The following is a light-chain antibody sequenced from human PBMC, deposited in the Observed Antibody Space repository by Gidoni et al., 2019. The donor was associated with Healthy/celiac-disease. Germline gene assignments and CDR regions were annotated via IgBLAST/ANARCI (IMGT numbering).Light chain of an antibody. CDR2: GSS. V-gene: IGKV3-15*01. J-gene: IGKJ1*01. Sequence: EIVMTQSPATLSVSPGERATISFRASKSVSSNLACYQQKHGQAPRLRIYGSSPRATGSPARFSGSGSGTELTLTIRTLQSADFAVYYCQQYNNWPRTFGQGTKVEIK. CDR3: QQYNNWPRT. CDR1: KSVSSN.